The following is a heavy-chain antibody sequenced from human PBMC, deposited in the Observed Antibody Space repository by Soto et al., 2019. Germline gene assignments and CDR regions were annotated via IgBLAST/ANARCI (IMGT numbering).Heavy chain of an antibody. J-gene: IGHJ3*02. D-gene: IGHD6-19*01. Sequence: SETLSLTCTVSGGSISSYYWSWIRQPPGKGLEWIGYIYYSGSTNYNPSLKGRVTISVDTSKNQFSLKLSSVTAADTAVYYCARQQWLVLNAFDIWGQGTMVTVSS. CDR3: ARQQWLVLNAFDI. V-gene: IGHV4-59*01. CDR1: GGSISSYY. CDR2: IYYSGST.